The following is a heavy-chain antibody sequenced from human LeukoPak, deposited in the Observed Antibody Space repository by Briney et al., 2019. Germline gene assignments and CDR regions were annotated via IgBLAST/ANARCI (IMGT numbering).Heavy chain of an antibody. J-gene: IGHJ3*02. Sequence: GESLKISCKGSGYSFTSHWIGWVRQMPGKGLEWMGIIYPGDSDTRYSPSFQGQVTISADKPISTAYLQWSSLKASDTAMYYCATRLHYCSSTSCYTGGAFDIWGQGTMVTVSS. CDR3: ATRLHYCSSTSCYTGGAFDI. CDR2: IYPGDSDT. D-gene: IGHD2-2*02. V-gene: IGHV5-51*04. CDR1: GYSFTSHW.